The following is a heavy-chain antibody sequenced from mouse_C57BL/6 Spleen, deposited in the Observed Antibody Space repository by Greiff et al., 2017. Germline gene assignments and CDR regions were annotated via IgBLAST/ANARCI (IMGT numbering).Heavy chain of an antibody. J-gene: IGHJ1*03. V-gene: IGHV1-39*01. CDR3: ARSYYGSSSYWYFDV. CDR2: INPNYGTT. D-gene: IGHD1-1*01. Sequence: VQLKESGPELVKPGASVKISCKASGYSFTDYNMNWVKQSNGKSLEWIGVINPNYGTTSYNQKFKGKATLTVDQSSSTAYMQLNSLTSEDSAVYYCARSYYGSSSYWYFDVWGTGTTVTVSS. CDR1: GYSFTDYN.